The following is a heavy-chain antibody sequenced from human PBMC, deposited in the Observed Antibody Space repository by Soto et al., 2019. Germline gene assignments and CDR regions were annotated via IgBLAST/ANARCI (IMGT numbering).Heavy chain of an antibody. V-gene: IGHV4-4*02. J-gene: IGHJ4*02. CDR1: GVSIGSNYY. D-gene: IGHD6-19*01. Sequence: QVLLQESGPGLVQPSGTLSLSCVVSGVSIGSNYYWGWVRQPPGKGMEWLGDMSHIGSVNYNPSLKSRVTISMDKSPNQFSLKLDSMTAADTAVYYCARSLGWYAVDYWGQGTLVIVSS. CDR3: ARSLGWYAVDY. CDR2: MSHIGSV.